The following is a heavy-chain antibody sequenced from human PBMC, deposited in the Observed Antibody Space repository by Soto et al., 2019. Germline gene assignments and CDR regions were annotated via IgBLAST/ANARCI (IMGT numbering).Heavy chain of an antibody. V-gene: IGHV1-69*02. J-gene: IGHJ4*02. CDR1: GGTFSSYT. D-gene: IGHD3-10*01. CDR2: IIPILSMS. Sequence: QVQLVQSGAEVKNPGSSVRVSCKASGGTFSSYTLNWVRQAPGQGLEWMGRIIPILSMSTYAQKFQGRVSIIADKSTTTAYMTLSSRRSDDTAIYYCARSYGSGSRPFDSWGQGTLVTVSS. CDR3: ARSYGSGSRPFDS.